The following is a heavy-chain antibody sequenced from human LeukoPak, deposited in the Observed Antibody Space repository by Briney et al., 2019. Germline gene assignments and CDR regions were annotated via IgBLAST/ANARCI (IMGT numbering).Heavy chain of an antibody. J-gene: IGHJ4*02. D-gene: IGHD4-17*01. CDR2: IIPIFGTA. V-gene: IGHV1-69*05. CDR3: ARSIFYGDYAPWCYFDY. CDR1: GGTFSSYA. Sequence: GASVKVSCKASGGTFSSYAISWVRQAPGQGLEWMGGIIPIFGTANYAQKFQGRVTITTDESTSTAYMELSSLRSEDTAVYYCARSIFYGDYAPWCYFDYWGQGTLVTVSS.